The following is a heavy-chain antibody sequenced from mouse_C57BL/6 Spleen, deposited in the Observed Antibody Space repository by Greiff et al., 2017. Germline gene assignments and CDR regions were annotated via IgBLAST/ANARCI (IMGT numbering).Heavy chain of an antibody. D-gene: IGHD1-1*01. CDR1: GFNIKDYY. CDR2: IDPEDGDT. V-gene: IGHV14-1*01. J-gene: IGHJ4*01. Sequence: VQLQQSGAELVRPGASVKLSCTASGFNIKDYYMHWVKQRPEQGLEWIGRIDPEDGDTEYAPKFQGKATMTADTSSNTAYLRLSSLPSEDTAVYYCTSYYDEAYYYAMDYWGQGTSVTVSS. CDR3: TSYYDEAYYYAMDY.